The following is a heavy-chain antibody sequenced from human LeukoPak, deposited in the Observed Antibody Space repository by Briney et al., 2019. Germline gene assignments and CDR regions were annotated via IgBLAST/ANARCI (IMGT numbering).Heavy chain of an antibody. Sequence: SETLSLTCTVSGGSISSYYWSWIRQPPGKGLEWIGYIYYSGSTNYNPSLKSRVTISVDTSKSQFSLKLSSVTAADTAVYYCAKDPYSGSWPGNFDYWGQGTLVTVSS. J-gene: IGHJ4*02. CDR3: AKDPYSGSWPGNFDY. D-gene: IGHD6-13*01. CDR1: GGSISSYY. V-gene: IGHV4-59*01. CDR2: IYYSGST.